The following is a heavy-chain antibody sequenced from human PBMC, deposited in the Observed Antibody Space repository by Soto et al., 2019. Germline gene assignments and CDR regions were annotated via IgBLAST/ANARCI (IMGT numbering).Heavy chain of an antibody. J-gene: IGHJ4*02. CDR2: ISPLDSHA. CDR1: GYSFSNSW. V-gene: IGHV5-51*01. D-gene: IGHD1-26*01. CDR3: ARETSRGNYYPYFDC. Sequence: GESLKISCKGSGYSFSNSWIGGVRQMPGKCLEGMCIISPLDSHATYSPSFEGQVTISTDESISTAYLQWSSLKASDTAMYYCARETSRGNYYPYFDCWGQGTLVTVSS.